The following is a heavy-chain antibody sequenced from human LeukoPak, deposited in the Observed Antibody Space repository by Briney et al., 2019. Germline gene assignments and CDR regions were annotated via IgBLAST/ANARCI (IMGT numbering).Heavy chain of an antibody. CDR2: IHHSGST. J-gene: IGHJ4*02. V-gene: IGHV4-34*01. D-gene: IGHD3-22*01. CDR1: GGSFSGYY. CDR3: ANRRFYDSTGYFSY. Sequence: SETLSLTCAVYGGSFSGYYWTWIRQPPGKGLEWIGEIHHSGSTNYNPSLKSRVNISVDKSKNQFSLRLSSVTAADTAVYYCANRRFYDSTGYFSYWGQGTLVTVSS.